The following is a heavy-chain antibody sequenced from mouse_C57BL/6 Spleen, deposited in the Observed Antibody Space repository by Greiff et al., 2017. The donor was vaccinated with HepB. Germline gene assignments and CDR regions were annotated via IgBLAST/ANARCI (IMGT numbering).Heavy chain of an antibody. J-gene: IGHJ3*01. CDR1: GYTFTSYW. V-gene: IGHV1-52*01. CDR3: ARENGNSEGAWFAY. Sequence: QVQLQQPGAELVRPGSSVKLSCKASGYTFTSYWMHWVKQRPIQGLEWIGNIDPSDSETHYNQKFKDKATLTVDKSSSTAYMQLSSLTSEDSAVYYCARENGNSEGAWFAYWGQGTLVTVSA. CDR2: IDPSDSET. D-gene: IGHD2-1*01.